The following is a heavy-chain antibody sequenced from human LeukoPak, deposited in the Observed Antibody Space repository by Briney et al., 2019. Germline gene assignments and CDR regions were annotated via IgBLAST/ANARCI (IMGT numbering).Heavy chain of an antibody. Sequence: PGGSLRLSCAASGFTFSSYWMSWVRQAPGKGLEWVANIKQDGSEKYYVDSVKGRFTISRDNAKNSLYLQMNSLRGEDTAVYYCARSSYIMGGYYYYYHGMDVWGQGTTVTVSS. CDR2: IKQDGSEK. V-gene: IGHV3-7*01. J-gene: IGHJ6*02. D-gene: IGHD5-18*01. CDR1: GFTFSSYW. CDR3: ARSSYIMGGYYYYYHGMDV.